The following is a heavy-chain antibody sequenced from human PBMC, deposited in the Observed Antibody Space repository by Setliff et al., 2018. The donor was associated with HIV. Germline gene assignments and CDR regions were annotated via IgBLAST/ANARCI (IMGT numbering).Heavy chain of an antibody. CDR2: INAGNGKT. D-gene: IGHD5-12*01. J-gene: IGHJ4*02. CDR1: GYTFTGYA. CDR3: ARVGNNRLQFFDH. V-gene: IGHV1-3*01. Sequence: ASVKVSCKASGYTFTGYAMHWVRQAPGQRLEWMGWINAGNGKTKYSQKFQGRVTITRDTSASTADMEMSGLRSEDTADYYCARVGNNRLQFFDHWGQGTLVTVSS.